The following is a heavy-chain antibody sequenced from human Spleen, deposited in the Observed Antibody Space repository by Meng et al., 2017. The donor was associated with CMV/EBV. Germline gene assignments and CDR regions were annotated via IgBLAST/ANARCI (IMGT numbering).Heavy chain of an antibody. D-gene: IGHD5-18*01. CDR1: GYAISDGYY. V-gene: IGHV3-7*01. Sequence: GGSLRLSCIVSGYAISDGYYWGWVRQSPGKGLEWVANIKQDGSEEYYVDSVKGRFTISRDNTRNSLYLQMNSLRDEDTAVYYCARPRDTGIPHYGYLWGQGTLVTVSS. CDR2: IKQDGSEE. J-gene: IGHJ4*02. CDR3: ARPRDTGIPHYGYL.